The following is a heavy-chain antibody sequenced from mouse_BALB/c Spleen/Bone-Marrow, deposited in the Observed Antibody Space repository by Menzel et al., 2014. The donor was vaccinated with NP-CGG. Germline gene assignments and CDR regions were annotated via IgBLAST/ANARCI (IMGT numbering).Heavy chain of an antibody. CDR3: ARGGDSLLRLRSMDY. J-gene: IGHJ4*01. V-gene: IGHV5-12*02. D-gene: IGHD1-2*01. Sequence: EVMLVESGGGLVQPGGSLKLSCATSGFTFSDYYMYWVRQTPEKRLEWVAYISNGGGSTYYPDTVEGRFTISRDNAKNTLYLQMSRLKSEDTAMYYCARGGDSLLRLRSMDYWGQGTSVTVSS. CDR2: ISNGGGST. CDR1: GFTFSDYY.